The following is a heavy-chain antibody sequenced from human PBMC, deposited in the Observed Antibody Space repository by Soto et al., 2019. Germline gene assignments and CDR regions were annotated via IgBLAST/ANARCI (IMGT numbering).Heavy chain of an antibody. D-gene: IGHD3-22*01. V-gene: IGHV3-23*01. CDR1: GFTLRSYA. Sequence: PGGSLRLSCAASGFTLRSYAMKWVRQAPGKGLEWVSAISGSGDSTYYADSVKGLFTISRDNSKNTLYLQMNSLRAEDTAVYYCARDHNSLLGYDSISGMYVWGQGTTVTVSS. J-gene: IGHJ6*02. CDR3: ARDHNSLLGYDSISGMYV. CDR2: ISGSGDST.